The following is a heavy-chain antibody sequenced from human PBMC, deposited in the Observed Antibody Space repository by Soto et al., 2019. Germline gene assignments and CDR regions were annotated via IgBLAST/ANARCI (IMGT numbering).Heavy chain of an antibody. V-gene: IGHV4-59*08. J-gene: IGHJ6*02. CDR1: GGSISSYY. CDR2: MYFRGST. D-gene: IGHD3-10*01. CDR3: ARHSPPFFYGSGPWDV. Sequence: SETLSLTCTVSGGSISSYYWSWVRQPPGKGLEWIGYMYFRGSTNYNPSLKSRVTISVDTSKNQFSLKLSSLIAADTAVYYCARHSPPFFYGSGPWDVWGQGTTVTVSS.